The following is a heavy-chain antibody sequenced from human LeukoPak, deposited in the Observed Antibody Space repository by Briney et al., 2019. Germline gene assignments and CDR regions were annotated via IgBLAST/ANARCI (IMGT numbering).Heavy chain of an antibody. D-gene: IGHD4-4*01. Sequence: GGSLRLSCAASGFTFDDYAMPWVRQAPGKGLEWVSGISWNSGSIGYADSVKGRFTISRDNAKNSLYLQMNSLRAEDTALYYCAKGEMTTILDPWGQGTLVTVSS. CDR2: ISWNSGSI. V-gene: IGHV3-9*01. CDR3: AKGEMTTILDP. J-gene: IGHJ5*02. CDR1: GFTFDDYA.